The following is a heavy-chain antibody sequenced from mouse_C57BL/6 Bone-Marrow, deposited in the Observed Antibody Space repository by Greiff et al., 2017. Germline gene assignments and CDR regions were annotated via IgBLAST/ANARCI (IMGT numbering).Heavy chain of an antibody. CDR2: IDPETGGT. J-gene: IGHJ2*01. Sequence: QVQLQQSGAELVRPGASVTLSCKASGYTFTDYEMHWVKQTPVHGLEWIGAIDPETGGTAYNQKFKGKAILTADKSSSTAYMELRSLTSEDSAVYYWTRSLIVYFDYWGQGTTLTVSS. D-gene: IGHD2-12*01. CDR3: TRSLIVYFDY. CDR1: GYTFTDYE. V-gene: IGHV1-15*01.